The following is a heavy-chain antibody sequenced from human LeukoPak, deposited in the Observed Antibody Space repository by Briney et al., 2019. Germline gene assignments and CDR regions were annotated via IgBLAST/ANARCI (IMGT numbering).Heavy chain of an antibody. CDR2: ISYDGSNK. CDR1: GFTFSSYA. Sequence: PGGSLRLSCAASGFTFSSYAIHWVRQAPGKGLEWVAVISYDGSNKYYADSVKGRFTISRDNSKNTLYLQMNSLRAEDTAVYYCAKDYTRIAVAAIFDYWGQGTLVTVSS. J-gene: IGHJ4*02. V-gene: IGHV3-30-3*01. CDR3: AKDYTRIAVAAIFDY. D-gene: IGHD6-19*01.